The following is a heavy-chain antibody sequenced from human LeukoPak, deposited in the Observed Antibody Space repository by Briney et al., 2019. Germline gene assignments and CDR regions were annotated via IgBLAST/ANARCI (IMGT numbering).Heavy chain of an antibody. V-gene: IGHV1-2*02. CDR2: INPNSGGT. D-gene: IGHD6-19*01. Sequence: GASVKVSCKASGGTFSSFAINWVRQAPGQGLEWMGWINPNSGGTNYVQKFQGRVTMTSDTSISTAYMELSRLTSDDTAFYYCARERSSGWRTDFDYWGQGALVTVSS. CDR3: ARERSSGWRTDFDY. CDR1: GGTFSSFA. J-gene: IGHJ4*02.